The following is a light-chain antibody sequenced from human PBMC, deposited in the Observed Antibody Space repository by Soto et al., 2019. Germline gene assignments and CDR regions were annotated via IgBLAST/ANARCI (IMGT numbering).Light chain of an antibody. V-gene: IGKV3-15*01. J-gene: IGKJ2*01. CDR2: GAS. CDR3: QQYNNWPPVYT. CDR1: QSVSSN. Sequence: EIVMTQSPATLSVSPGERATLSCRASQSVSSNLPWYQQKPGQAPGLLIYGASTRATGIPARFSGSGSGTEFTLTISSLQSEDFAVYYCQQYNNWPPVYTFGQGTKLEIK.